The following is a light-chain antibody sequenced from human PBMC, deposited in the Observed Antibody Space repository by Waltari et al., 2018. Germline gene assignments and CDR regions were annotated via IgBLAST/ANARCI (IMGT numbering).Light chain of an antibody. J-gene: IGKJ4*01. CDR2: ETS. V-gene: IGKV3-11*01. CDR1: QSVSVY. CDR3: QQSST. Sequence: EIVLTQSPATLSLSPGERATLSCRASQSVSVYLAWYQQRPGQAPRLLIYETSNRASCIPARFSGSGSGTDFTLTISSLEPEDFAVYYCQQSSTFGGGTKVEIK.